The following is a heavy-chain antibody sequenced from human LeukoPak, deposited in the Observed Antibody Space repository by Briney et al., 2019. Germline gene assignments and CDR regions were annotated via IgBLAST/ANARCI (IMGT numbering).Heavy chain of an antibody. CDR3: ARGGLVVVVPAAYLAY. CDR1: GYTSTGYY. D-gene: IGHD2-2*01. Sequence: ASVKVSCKASGYTSTGYYMHWVRQAPGQGLEWMGWINPNSGGTNYAQKFQGRVTMTRDTSTSTVYMELSSLRSEDTAVYYCARGGLVVVVPAAYLAYWGQGTLVTVSS. J-gene: IGHJ4*02. CDR2: INPNSGGT. V-gene: IGHV1-2*02.